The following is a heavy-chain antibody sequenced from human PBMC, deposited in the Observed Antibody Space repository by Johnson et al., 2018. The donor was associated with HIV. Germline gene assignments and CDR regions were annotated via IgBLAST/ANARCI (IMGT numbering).Heavy chain of an antibody. CDR2: ISGSGSTI. D-gene: IGHD3/OR15-3a*01. Sequence: QVQVVESGGGLVQPGGSLRLSYAASEFILSDYYMSWVRQAPEKGLEWISYISGSGSTIYYADSVKGRFTIYRDTAKNSLYLQMNSLRDVDTAVYYCARDGRGLDAFDIWGQGTMVTVSS. V-gene: IGHV3-11*04. CDR1: EFILSDYY. J-gene: IGHJ3*02. CDR3: ARDGRGLDAFDI.